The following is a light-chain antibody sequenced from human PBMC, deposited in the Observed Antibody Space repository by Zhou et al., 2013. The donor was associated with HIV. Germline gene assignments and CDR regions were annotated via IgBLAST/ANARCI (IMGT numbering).Light chain of an antibody. V-gene: IGKV3-20*01. J-gene: IGKJ2*01. CDR3: QQYGSSPYT. CDR1: QSVSNNF. CDR2: GAS. Sequence: EVVLTQSPGTLSLSPGERATLSCRASQSVSNNFLAWYQQKPGQAPRLLIYGASSRVTGIPDRFSGSGSGTDFTLTISRLEPEDFAVYYCQQYGSSPYTFGQGTKLEIK.